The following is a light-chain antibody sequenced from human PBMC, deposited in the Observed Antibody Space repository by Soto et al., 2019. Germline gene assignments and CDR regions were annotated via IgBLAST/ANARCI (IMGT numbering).Light chain of an antibody. V-gene: IGKV3-15*01. CDR2: GAS. Sequence: EIVMTQSPATLSVSPGERATLSCRASESVSSSLAWYQQKPGQAPRLLIHGASTRATGIPARFSGSGSGTDFTLTISSLQSEDLSVYYCQQYNKWPPLTFGGGTKVEFK. CDR3: QQYNKWPPLT. J-gene: IGKJ4*01. CDR1: ESVSSS.